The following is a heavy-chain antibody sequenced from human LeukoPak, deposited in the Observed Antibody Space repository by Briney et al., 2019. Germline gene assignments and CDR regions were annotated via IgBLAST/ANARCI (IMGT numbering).Heavy chain of an antibody. D-gene: IGHD5-12*01. CDR1: GFTFSSYS. V-gene: IGHV3-21*01. CDR3: ARDPGGIVATIRMYYFDY. CDR2: ISSSSSYI. J-gene: IGHJ4*02. Sequence: PGGSLRLSCAASGFTFSSYSMNWVRQAPGKGLEWVSSISSSSSYIYYADSVKGRFTISRDNAKNSLYLQMNSLRAEDTAVYYCARDPGGIVATIRMYYFDYWGQGTLVTVSS.